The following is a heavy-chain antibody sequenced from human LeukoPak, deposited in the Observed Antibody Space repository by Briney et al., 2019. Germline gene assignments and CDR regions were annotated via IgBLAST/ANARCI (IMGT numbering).Heavy chain of an antibody. CDR1: GYTFTGYY. CDR2: INPNSGGT. V-gene: IGHV1-2*04. Sequence: GASVKVSCKASGYTFTGYYMHWVRQAPGQGLEWMGWINPNSGGTNYAQKFQGWVTMTRDTSISTAYMELSRLRSDDMAVYYCARDGGYYDSSGYFDGAFDIWGQGTMVTVSS. D-gene: IGHD3-22*01. J-gene: IGHJ3*02. CDR3: ARDGGYYDSSGYFDGAFDI.